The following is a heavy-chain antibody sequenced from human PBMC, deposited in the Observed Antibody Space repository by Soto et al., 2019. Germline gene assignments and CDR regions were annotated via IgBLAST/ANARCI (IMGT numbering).Heavy chain of an antibody. CDR3: AKDRAYYGSGSYYYYYGMDV. CDR2: IYYSGST. Sequence: SETLSLTCTVSGGSISSSSYYWGWIRQPPGKGLEWIGSIYYSGSTYYNPSLKSRVTISVDTSKNQFSLRAEDTAVYYCAKDRAYYGSGSYYYYYGMDVWGQGTTVTVSS. V-gene: IGHV4-39*02. D-gene: IGHD3-10*01. J-gene: IGHJ6*02. CDR1: GGSISSSSYY.